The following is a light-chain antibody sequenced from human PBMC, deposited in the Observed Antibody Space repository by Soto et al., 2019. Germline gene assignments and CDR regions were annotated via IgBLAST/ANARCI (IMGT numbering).Light chain of an antibody. CDR3: QQYGSTPIT. J-gene: IGKJ5*01. CDR1: QSISSNL. V-gene: IGKV3-20*01. Sequence: EIVLTQSPGTLSLSPGERATLSCRASQSISSNLLAWYQQKPGQAPRLLIYGASSRATGIPDRFSGSGSGSDFTLTVSRLEPEDFAVYYCQQYGSTPITFGQGTRLEIK. CDR2: GAS.